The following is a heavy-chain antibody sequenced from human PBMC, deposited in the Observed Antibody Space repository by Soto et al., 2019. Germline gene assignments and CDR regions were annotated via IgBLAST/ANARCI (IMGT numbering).Heavy chain of an antibody. CDR2: IYSGGST. V-gene: IGHV3-53*01. CDR3: AKGLYCSTTSCNWFDP. Sequence: PGGSLRLSCAASGFTVSSNYMSWVRQAPGKGLEWVSIIYSGGSTYYADSVKGRFTISRDNSKNTMYLQMNSLRAEDTAVYFCAKGLYCSTTSCNWFDPWGQGTQVTVSS. D-gene: IGHD2-2*01. CDR1: GFTVSSNY. J-gene: IGHJ5*02.